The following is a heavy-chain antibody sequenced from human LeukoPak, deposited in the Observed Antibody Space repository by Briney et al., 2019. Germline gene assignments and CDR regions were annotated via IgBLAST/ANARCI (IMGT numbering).Heavy chain of an antibody. CDR1: GGSISSYY. J-gene: IGHJ4*02. D-gene: IGHD5-24*01. V-gene: IGHV4-59*01. CDR3: ASLEMAGKLFDY. CDR2: IYYSGST. Sequence: SETLSLTCTVSGGSISSYYWSWIRQPPGKGLEWIGYIYYSGSTNYNPSLKSRVTISVDTSKNQFSLKLSSVTAADTAVYYCASLEMAGKLFDYWGQGTLVTVSS.